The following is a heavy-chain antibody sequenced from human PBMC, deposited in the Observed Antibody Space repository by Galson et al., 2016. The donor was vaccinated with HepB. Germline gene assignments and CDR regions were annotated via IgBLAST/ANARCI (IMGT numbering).Heavy chain of an antibody. CDR2: VYYDGRT. CDR3: ARLLGYDSSDI. CDR1: GASIRSRSFY. Sequence: SETLSLTCTVSGASIRSRSFYWGWIRQPPGKGLEWIGSVYYDGRTSYNPSLQNRVTLSIDTSKNQFSLRLSSVTAADTSGYYCARLLGYDSSDIWGQGTLVIVSS. D-gene: IGHD3-22*01. V-gene: IGHV4-39*01. J-gene: IGHJ4*02.